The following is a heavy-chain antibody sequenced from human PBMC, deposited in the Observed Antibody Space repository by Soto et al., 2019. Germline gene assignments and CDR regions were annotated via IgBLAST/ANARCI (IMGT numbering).Heavy chain of an antibody. CDR3: ATASSGYRASSDRGY. Sequence: QVQLVQSGAEVKKPGASVKFSCKVSGYTLSELSMHWVRQAPGNGLEWMGGFDPEDGETIYAQQFQGRVTMTEDTSPDTGYMVLTSLSSEDTAVHSGATASSGYRASSDRGYWDQGTLVIVSS. D-gene: IGHD5-18*01. V-gene: IGHV1-24*01. CDR1: GYTLSELS. J-gene: IGHJ4*02. CDR2: FDPEDGET.